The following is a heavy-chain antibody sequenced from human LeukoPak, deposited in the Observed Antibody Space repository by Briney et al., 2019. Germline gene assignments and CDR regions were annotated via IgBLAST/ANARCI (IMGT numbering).Heavy chain of an antibody. CDR1: GGSISSYY. CDR3: AASTSYGPTGY. CDR2: IYYSGST. J-gene: IGHJ4*02. Sequence: SETLSLTCTVSGGSISSYYWSWIRQPPGKGLEWIGYIYYSGSTNYNPSLKSRVTISVDTSKNQFSLKLSSVTAADTAVYYCAASTSYGPTGYWGQGTLVTVSS. V-gene: IGHV4-59*08. D-gene: IGHD5-18*01.